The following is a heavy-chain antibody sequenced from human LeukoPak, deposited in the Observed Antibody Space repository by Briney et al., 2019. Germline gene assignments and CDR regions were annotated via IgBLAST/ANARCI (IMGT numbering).Heavy chain of an antibody. CDR2: ISGSTAYI. CDR1: GITFSTYT. J-gene: IGHJ4*02. Sequence: SGGSLRLSCAASGITFSTYTMSWVRQAPGKGLEWVSTISGSTAYINYADSVKGRFTISRDNAKNSLYLQMNSLRAEDTAVYYCAKDGPGPAARGFGDYWGQGTLVTVSS. D-gene: IGHD6-6*01. V-gene: IGHV3-21*01. CDR3: AKDGPGPAARGFGDY.